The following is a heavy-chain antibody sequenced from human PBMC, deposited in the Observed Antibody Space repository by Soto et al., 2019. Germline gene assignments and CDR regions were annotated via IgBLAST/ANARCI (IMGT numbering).Heavy chain of an antibody. CDR3: ARSRDGYNYFDS. CDR1: GGSVSSESHY. V-gene: IGHV4-61*01. D-gene: IGHD5-12*01. Sequence: SETLSLTCTVSGGSVSSESHYWSWIRQTPGKGLEWIGYIYYSGITYYNPSLKSRVTISVDTSKNQFSLKLSSVTAADTAVYYCARSRDGYNYFDSWGQGTQVTVSS. J-gene: IGHJ4*02. CDR2: IYYSGIT.